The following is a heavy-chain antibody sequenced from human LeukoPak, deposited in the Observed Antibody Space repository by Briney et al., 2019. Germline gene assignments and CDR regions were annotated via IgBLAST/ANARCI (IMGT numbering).Heavy chain of an antibody. CDR1: GGTFSSYA. CDR3: AREPLGCGGDCHFDY. J-gene: IGHJ4*02. Sequence: SVKVSCKTSGGTFSSYAFSWMRQAPGQGLEWVGRIIPIYNPVDYTQRFQGRATITADESTNTVYLELSSLRYDDTAVYYCAREPLGCGGDCHFDYWGQGTLVTVSS. CDR2: IIPIYNPV. D-gene: IGHD2-21*02. V-gene: IGHV1-69*15.